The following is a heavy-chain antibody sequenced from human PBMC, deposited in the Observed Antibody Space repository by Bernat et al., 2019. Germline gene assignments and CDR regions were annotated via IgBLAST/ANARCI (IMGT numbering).Heavy chain of an antibody. D-gene: IGHD4/OR15-4a*01. CDR3: ARHDYHYSGMDV. CDR2: FSYSGRT. V-gene: IGHV4-59*08. Sequence: QVQLQESGPGLVKPSETLSLTCTVSGGSIRSNYWSWIRQPPGKGLEWIGYFSYSGRTNYNPSLKSRVTVSGDTSKNQFSLKLSSVTAADAAVYFCARHDYHYSGMDVWGQGTALTVSS. J-gene: IGHJ6*01. CDR1: GGSIRSNY.